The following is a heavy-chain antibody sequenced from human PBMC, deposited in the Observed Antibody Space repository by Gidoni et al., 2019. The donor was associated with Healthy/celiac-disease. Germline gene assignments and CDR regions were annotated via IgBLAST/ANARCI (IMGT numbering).Heavy chain of an antibody. Sequence: QVQLQQWGAGLLKPTETLSLTCAVYGGSFSGYYWSWIRQPPGKGLEWIGEINHSGSTNYNPSLKSRVTISVDTSKNQFSLKLSSVTAADTAVYYCARGRVYSGYGGIRAFDIWGQGTMVTVSS. CDR2: INHSGST. V-gene: IGHV4-34*01. D-gene: IGHD5-12*01. CDR3: ARGRVYSGYGGIRAFDI. CDR1: GGSFSGYY. J-gene: IGHJ3*02.